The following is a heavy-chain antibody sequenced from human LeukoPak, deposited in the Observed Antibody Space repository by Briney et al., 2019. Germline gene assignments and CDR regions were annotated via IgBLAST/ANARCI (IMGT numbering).Heavy chain of an antibody. V-gene: IGHV4-59*12. J-gene: IGHJ4*02. CDR1: GGSISTYY. D-gene: IGHD3-22*01. Sequence: SETLSLTCAVSGGSISTYYWSWIRQPPGKGLEWIGYIHYSGSSNYNPSLKSRVTISVDTSKNQFSLKLSSVTAADTAVYYCAVSGYYPDFDYWGQGTLVTVSS. CDR3: AVSGYYPDFDY. CDR2: IHYSGSS.